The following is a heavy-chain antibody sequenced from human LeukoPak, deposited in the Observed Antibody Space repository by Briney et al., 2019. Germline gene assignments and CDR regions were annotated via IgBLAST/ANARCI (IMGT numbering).Heavy chain of an antibody. CDR3: ARTAAARRGFDP. D-gene: IGHD6-13*01. CDR2: INPSGGST. Sequence: ASVTVSCKASGYTFTSYYMHWVRQAPGQGLEWMGIINPSGGSTNYAQKFQGRVTMTRDMSTSTVYMELSSLRSEDTAVYYCARTAAARRGFDPWGQGTLVTVSS. J-gene: IGHJ5*02. CDR1: GYTFTSYY. V-gene: IGHV1-46*01.